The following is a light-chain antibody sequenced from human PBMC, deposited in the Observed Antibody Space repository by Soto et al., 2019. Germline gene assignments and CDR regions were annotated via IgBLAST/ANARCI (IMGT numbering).Light chain of an antibody. J-gene: IGKJ1*01. V-gene: IGKV3-20*01. CDR1: QSVSSNY. Sequence: EIVLTQSPGTLSLSPGERSTLSCRASQSVSSNYLAWYQQKPGXAPXXLIYGGSSRATGIPVRFSGSGSETEFTLTITRLEPEDFAVYYCQQYSSSRTFGQGTKVDIK. CDR3: QQYSSSRT. CDR2: GGS.